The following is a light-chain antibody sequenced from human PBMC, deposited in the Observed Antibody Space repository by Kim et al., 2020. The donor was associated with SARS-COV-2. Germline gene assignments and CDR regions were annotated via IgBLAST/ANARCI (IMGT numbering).Light chain of an antibody. V-gene: IGKV3-20*01. CDR2: AAS. CDR3: QQYGSSYS. Sequence: EVVLTQSPGTLSLSPGERATLSCRASRSVSSSDLAWYQQRPGQAPRLLFYAASTRATGIPDRFSGSGSWTEFTLTISGLEPEDLAVYYCQQYGSSYSFGQGTKLEI. J-gene: IGKJ2*03. CDR1: RSVSSSD.